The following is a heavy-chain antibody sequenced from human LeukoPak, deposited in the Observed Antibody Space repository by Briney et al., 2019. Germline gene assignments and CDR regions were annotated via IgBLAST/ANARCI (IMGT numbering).Heavy chain of an antibody. CDR3: ATDRRFGELKWVFDP. CDR1: GYTFTSYD. D-gene: IGHD3-10*01. Sequence: ASVKVSCKASGYTFTSYDINWVRQATGQWLEWMGWMNPNSGNTGYAQKFQGRVTMTEDTSTDTAYMELSSLRSEDTAVYYCATDRRFGELKWVFDPWGQGTLVTASS. J-gene: IGHJ5*02. V-gene: IGHV1-8*01. CDR2: MNPNSGNT.